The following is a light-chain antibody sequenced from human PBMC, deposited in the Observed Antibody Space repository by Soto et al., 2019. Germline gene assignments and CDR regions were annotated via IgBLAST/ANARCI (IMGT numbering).Light chain of an antibody. V-gene: IGKV3-20*01. CDR2: GAS. CDR3: QQYHTSPLT. J-gene: IGKJ1*01. CDR1: QRVSSAY. Sequence: EIVLTQPPGTLSLSPGERATFSCRASQRVSSAYIAWYQQKRGQAPRRPIYGASIRATGIPDRFSGSGSGTDFTLTISRLEPEDFALYYCQQYHTSPLTFGQGTKVDIK.